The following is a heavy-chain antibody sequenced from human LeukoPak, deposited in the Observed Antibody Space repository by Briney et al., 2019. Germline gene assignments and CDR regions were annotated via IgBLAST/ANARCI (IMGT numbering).Heavy chain of an antibody. Sequence: KPGGSLRLSCAASGFTFSSYGMHWARQAPGKGLEWVSSISSSSSYIYYADSVKGRFTISRDNAKNSLYLQMNSLRAEDTAVYYCAKGGGYEAQYYYYYLDVWGKGTTVTISS. CDR2: ISSSSSYI. J-gene: IGHJ6*03. V-gene: IGHV3-21*01. D-gene: IGHD5-12*01. CDR3: AKGGGYEAQYYYYYLDV. CDR1: GFTFSSYG.